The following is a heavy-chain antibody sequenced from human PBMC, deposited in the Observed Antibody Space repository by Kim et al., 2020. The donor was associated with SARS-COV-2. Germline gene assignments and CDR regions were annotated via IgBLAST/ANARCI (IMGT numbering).Heavy chain of an antibody. V-gene: IGHV3-11*05. Sequence: ADSVKGRFTNTRENAKTALYLQMNSLGAEDTAVYYCARVGSTIAAGSIDYWGQGTLVTVSS. J-gene: IGHJ4*02. CDR3: ARVGSTIAAGSIDY. D-gene: IGHD6-13*01.